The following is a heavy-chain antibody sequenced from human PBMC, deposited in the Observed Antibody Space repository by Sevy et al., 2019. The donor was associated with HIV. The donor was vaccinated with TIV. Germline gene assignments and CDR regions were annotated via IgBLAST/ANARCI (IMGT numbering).Heavy chain of an antibody. CDR2: IKSKTYGGTT. D-gene: IGHD3-3*01. CDR3: SRVQGTISPYNYFGMDV. V-gene: IGHV3-49*03. J-gene: IGHJ6*02. Sequence: GGSVRLSCTASGFTFGDYAMSWLRQAPGKGLEWVGFIKSKTYGGTTEYAASVRGRFTISRDDSKSIAYLQVSSLKTEDTAVYYCSRVQGTISPYNYFGMDVWGQGTTVTVSS. CDR1: GFTFGDYA.